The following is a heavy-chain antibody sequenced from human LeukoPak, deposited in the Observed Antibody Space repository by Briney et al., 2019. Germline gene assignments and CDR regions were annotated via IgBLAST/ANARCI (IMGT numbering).Heavy chain of an antibody. J-gene: IGHJ3*02. Sequence: GGSLRLSCAASGFTFSSYAMSWVRQAPGKGLEWVSAISGSGGSTYYADSVKGRFTISRDNSKNTLYLQMNSLRAEDTAVYYCAKVYCSSTSCYKIGAFDIWGQGTMVTVSS. V-gene: IGHV3-23*01. CDR2: ISGSGGST. CDR3: AKVYCSSTSCYKIGAFDI. CDR1: GFTFSSYA. D-gene: IGHD2-2*02.